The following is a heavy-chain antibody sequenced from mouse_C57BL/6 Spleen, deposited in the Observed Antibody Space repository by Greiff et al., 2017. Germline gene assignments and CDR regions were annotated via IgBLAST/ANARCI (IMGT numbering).Heavy chain of an antibody. Sequence: EVKLVESGGGLVKPGGSLKLSCAASGFTFSDYGMHWVRQAPEQGLEWVAYISSGSSTIYYADTVKGRFTISRDNAKNTLFLQMTSLRSEDTAMYYCANSPYYAMDYWGQATSVTVSS. CDR2: ISSGSSTI. V-gene: IGHV5-17*01. CDR1: GFTFSDYG. J-gene: IGHJ4*01. CDR3: ANSPYYAMDY.